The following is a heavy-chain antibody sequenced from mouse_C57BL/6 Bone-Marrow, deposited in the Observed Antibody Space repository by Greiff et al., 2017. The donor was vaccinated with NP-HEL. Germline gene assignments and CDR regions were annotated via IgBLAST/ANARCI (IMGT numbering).Heavy chain of an antibody. CDR1: GYTFTSYG. J-gene: IGHJ2*01. D-gene: IGHD2-4*01. V-gene: IGHV1-81*01. Sequence: QVQLQQSGAELARPGASVKLSCKASGYTFTSYGISWVKQRTGQGLEWIGEIYPRSGNTYYNEKFKGKATLTADKSSSTAYMERRSLTSEDSAVYFCARERGGTTLYYDYGGYYFDYGGQGTTLTVST. CDR2: IYPRSGNT. CDR3: ARERGGTTLYYDYGGYYFDY.